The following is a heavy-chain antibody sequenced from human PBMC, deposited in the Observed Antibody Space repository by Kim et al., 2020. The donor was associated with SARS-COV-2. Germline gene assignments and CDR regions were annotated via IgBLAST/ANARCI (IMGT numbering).Heavy chain of an antibody. Sequence: SGPTLVNPTQTLTLTCTFSGFSLTTRGMCVGWIRQAPGKALEWLALFDRDDDKEYSTSLKTRLTISKDTSKNQVVLSMTNMDPVDTATYYFARTRWSGSIPGAFDVWGQGKMVTVS. CDR1: GFSLTTRGMC. V-gene: IGHV2-70*13. J-gene: IGHJ3*01. D-gene: IGHD1-26*01. CDR2: FDRDDDK. CDR3: ARTRWSGSIPGAFDV.